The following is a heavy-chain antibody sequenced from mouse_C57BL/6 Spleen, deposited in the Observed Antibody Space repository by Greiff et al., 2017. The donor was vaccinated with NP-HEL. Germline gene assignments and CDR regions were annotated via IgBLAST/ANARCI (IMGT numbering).Heavy chain of an antibody. CDR2: IYPGSGNT. Sequence: VQLQQSGAELVRPGASVKLSCKASGYTFTDYYMHWVKQRPGQGLEWIGSIYPGSGNTYYNEKFKGKATLTAEKSSSTAYMQLSSLTSEDSAVYFCARGGDYDYGYAMDYWGQGTSVTVSS. D-gene: IGHD2-4*01. J-gene: IGHJ4*01. CDR1: GYTFTDYY. CDR3: ARGGDYDYGYAMDY. V-gene: IGHV1-76*01.